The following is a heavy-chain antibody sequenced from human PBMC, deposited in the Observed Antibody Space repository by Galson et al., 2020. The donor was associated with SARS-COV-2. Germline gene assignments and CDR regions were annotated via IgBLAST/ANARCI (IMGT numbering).Heavy chain of an antibody. D-gene: IGHD3-22*01. CDR2: ISYDGSNK. Sequence: GGSLRLSCAASGFTFSSYAMHWVRQAPGKGLEWVAIISYDGSNKYYADSVKGRFTISRDNSKNTLYLQMNSLRAEDTAVYYCARDLPYQSGYNPYDYDGMDVWGQGTTVTVSS. CDR3: ARDLPYQSGYNPYDYDGMDV. CDR1: GFTFSSYA. J-gene: IGHJ6*02. V-gene: IGHV3-30*04.